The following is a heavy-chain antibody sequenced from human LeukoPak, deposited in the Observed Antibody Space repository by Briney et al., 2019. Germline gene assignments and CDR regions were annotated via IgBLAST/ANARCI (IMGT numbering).Heavy chain of an antibody. J-gene: IGHJ4*02. Sequence: ASVTVSCKASGYTFTSYDINWVRQAPGQGLEWMGWMNPNSGNTGYAQKFQGRVTMTRNTSISTAYMELSSLRSEDTAVYYCARGGSGSYSLNYWGQGTLVTVSS. CDR3: ARGGSGSYSLNY. CDR2: MNPNSGNT. V-gene: IGHV1-8*01. D-gene: IGHD1-26*01. CDR1: GYTFTSYD.